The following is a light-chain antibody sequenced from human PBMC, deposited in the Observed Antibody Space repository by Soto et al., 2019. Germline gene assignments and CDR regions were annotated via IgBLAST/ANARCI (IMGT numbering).Light chain of an antibody. CDR2: DTS. CDR1: TGADTSGLY. J-gene: IGLJ2*01. CDR3: LLSYSAIGV. V-gene: IGLV7-46*01. Sequence: QAVVTQEPSLTVSPGGTVTLTCGSSTGADTSGLYPYWFQQKPGQAPRTLIFDTSNKHSYTPARFSGSLLGGKAALTLSGAQPEDEADYYCLLSYSAIGVFGGGTKLTVL.